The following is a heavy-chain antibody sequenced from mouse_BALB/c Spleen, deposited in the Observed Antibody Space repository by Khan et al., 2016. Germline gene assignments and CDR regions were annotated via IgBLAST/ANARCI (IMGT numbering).Heavy chain of an antibody. V-gene: IGHV3-2*02. Sequence: EVQLQESEPGLVKPSQSLSLTCSVTGYSITSDYAWNWLRQFPGSKLEWMGYITYSGSTSYNPSLKSRISITRDTSKNQFFLQLNSVTTEDTATYYCARDYYGSSFFDYWGQGTLVTVSA. CDR3: ARDYYGSSFFDY. CDR1: GYSITSDYA. CDR2: ITYSGST. D-gene: IGHD1-1*01. J-gene: IGHJ3*01.